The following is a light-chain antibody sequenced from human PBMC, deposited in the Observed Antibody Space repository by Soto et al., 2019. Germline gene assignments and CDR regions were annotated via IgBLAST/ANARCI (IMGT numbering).Light chain of an antibody. J-gene: IGKJ2*01. V-gene: IGKV3-20*01. CDR1: QSVSSNY. CDR3: QQHGYPPHT. CDR2: GAS. Sequence: EIVLTQSPGTLSLSLGERGTLSCRASQSVSSNYLAWYQQRPGQAPRLLIYGASSRATGIPDRFSGSGSGAYFTLTICRLEPEDFAVHYCQQHGYPPHTFGQRTKPEIK.